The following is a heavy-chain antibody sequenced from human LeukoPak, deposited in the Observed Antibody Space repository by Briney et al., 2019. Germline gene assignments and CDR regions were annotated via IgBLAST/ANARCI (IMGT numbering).Heavy chain of an antibody. V-gene: IGHV4-31*03. CDR1: GGSISSAGYY. CDR3: ARATGGAAAADFDP. D-gene: IGHD6-13*01. CDR2: IYCSGTAT. Sequence: SETLSLTCTVSGGSISSAGYYWSWIRQHPGKGLEWIGFIYCSGTATFYNPSLKSRVSISLDTSRNQFYLKLSSVTAADTAVYYCARATGGAAAADFDPWGQGTLVTVSS. J-gene: IGHJ5*02.